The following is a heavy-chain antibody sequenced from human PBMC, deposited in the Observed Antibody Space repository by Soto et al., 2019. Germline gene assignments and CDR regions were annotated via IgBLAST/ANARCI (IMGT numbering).Heavy chain of an antibody. V-gene: IGHV4-59*01. CDR2: IYYSGST. Sequence: SQTLSLTNTVAGGSIISYYGRWIRQPPGKGLEWIGHIYYSGSTNYNPSLKSRVTISVDTSKNQFSLKLSSVTAADTAVYYCARVGRGWLIDYWGQGTLVTVSS. CDR1: GGSIISYY. CDR3: ARVGRGWLIDY. D-gene: IGHD6-19*01. J-gene: IGHJ4*02.